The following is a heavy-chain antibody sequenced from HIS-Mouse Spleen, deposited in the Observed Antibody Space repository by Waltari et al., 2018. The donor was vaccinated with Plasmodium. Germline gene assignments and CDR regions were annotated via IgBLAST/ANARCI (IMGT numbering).Heavy chain of an antibody. V-gene: IGHV4-34*01. CDR2: INHSGST. J-gene: IGHJ4*02. Sequence: QVQLQQWGAGLLKPSETLSLTCAAYGGSVSGYYWSWIRQPPGKGLEWIGEINHSGSTNYNPSLKSRVTISVDTSKNQFSLKLSSVTAADTAVYYCASSGSGSYYYWGQGTLVTVSS. CDR1: GGSVSGYY. CDR3: ASSGSGSYYY. D-gene: IGHD3-10*01.